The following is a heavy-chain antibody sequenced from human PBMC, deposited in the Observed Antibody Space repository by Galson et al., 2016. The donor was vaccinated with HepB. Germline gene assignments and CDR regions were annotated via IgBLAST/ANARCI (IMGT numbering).Heavy chain of an antibody. CDR3: ARRISSSRIHYGMDV. CDR1: GGSINSNSYF. D-gene: IGHD6-13*01. V-gene: IGHV4-39*01. CDR2: IYFTGNT. J-gene: IGHJ6*04. Sequence: ETLSLTCTVSGGSINSNSYFWEWIRQAPGKGLEWIGNIYFTGNTDYNPSLKSRVIIAADTSKNQFSLTVRSVTAADTAIYYCARRISSSRIHYGMDVWGKGTTVVVSS.